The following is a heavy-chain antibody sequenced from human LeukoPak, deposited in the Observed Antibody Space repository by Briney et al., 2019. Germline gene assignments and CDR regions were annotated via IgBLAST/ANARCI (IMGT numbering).Heavy chain of an antibody. CDR1: GFTFDDYA. CDR2: ISWDGGST. V-gene: IGHV3-43D*04. D-gene: IGHD1-1*01. J-gene: IGHJ6*04. Sequence: PGGSLRLSCAASGFTFDDYAMHWVRHAPGKGLEWVSLISWDGGSTYYADSVKGRFTISRDNSKSSLYLQMNSLRAEDTALYYCAKDRHNWKGVAYYYYGMDVWGKGTTVTVSS. CDR3: AKDRHNWKGVAYYYYGMDV.